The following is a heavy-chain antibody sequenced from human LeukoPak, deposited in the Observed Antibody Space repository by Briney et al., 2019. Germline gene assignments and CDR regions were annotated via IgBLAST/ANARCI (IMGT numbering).Heavy chain of an antibody. CDR3: AKSDDYYDSSSDSFNI. D-gene: IGHD3-22*01. Sequence: QAGGSLRLSCAASGFTFSSYAMSWVRQAPGKGLEWVSAISGSGGSTYYADSVKGRFTISRDNSKNTLYLQMNSLRAEDKAVYYCAKSDDYYDSSSDSFNIWGQGTMATASS. V-gene: IGHV3-23*01. CDR1: GFTFSSYA. CDR2: ISGSGGST. J-gene: IGHJ3*02.